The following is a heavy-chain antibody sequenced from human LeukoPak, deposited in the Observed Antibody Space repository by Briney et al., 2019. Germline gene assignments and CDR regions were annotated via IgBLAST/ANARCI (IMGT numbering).Heavy chain of an antibody. CDR1: GGSISSSSYY. CDR3: ARTRPSGSGYRSNVAFDI. V-gene: IGHV4-39*07. Sequence: SETLSLTCTVSGGSISSSSYYWGWIRQPPGKGLKWIGSIYYSGSTYYNPSLKSRVTISVDTSKNQFSLKLSSVTAADTAVYYCARTRPSGSGYRSNVAFDIWGQGTMVTVSS. D-gene: IGHD3-22*01. CDR2: IYYSGST. J-gene: IGHJ3*02.